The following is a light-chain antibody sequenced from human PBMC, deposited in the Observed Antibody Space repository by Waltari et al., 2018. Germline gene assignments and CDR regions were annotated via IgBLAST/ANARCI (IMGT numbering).Light chain of an antibody. J-gene: IGLJ2*01. CDR1: WSNIGAGYD. CDR2: GVN. V-gene: IGLV1-40*01. Sequence: QSVLTQPPSVSGAPGQRVTISCTGSWSNIGAGYDVHWYQQLPGKAPTLLVYGVNTWPPGVPDRFFGSKSGTSASLAIPGLQPEDEADYYCQSYDTSLGVVFGGGTKLTVL. CDR3: QSYDTSLGVV.